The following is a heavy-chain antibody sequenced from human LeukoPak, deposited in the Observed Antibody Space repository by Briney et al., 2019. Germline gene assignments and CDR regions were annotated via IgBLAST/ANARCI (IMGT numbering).Heavy chain of an antibody. CDR2: IYYSGST. D-gene: IGHD4-23*01. J-gene: IGHJ6*02. CDR3: ARDADYGGKRHGMDV. V-gene: IGHV4-61*01. Sequence: SETLSLTCTVSGGSISSSSYYWSWIRQPPGKGLEWIGYIYYSGSTNYNPSLKSRVTISVDTSKNQFSLKLSSVTAADTAVYYCARDADYGGKRHGMDVWGQGTTVTVSS. CDR1: GGSISSSSYY.